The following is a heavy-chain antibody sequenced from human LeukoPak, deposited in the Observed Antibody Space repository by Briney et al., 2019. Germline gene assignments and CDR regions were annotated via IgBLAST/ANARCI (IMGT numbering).Heavy chain of an antibody. J-gene: IGHJ4*02. D-gene: IGHD3-10*01. V-gene: IGHV4-38-2*01. CDR2: IYHSGST. CDR3: ARLLTIIYYFDY. Sequence: SETLSLTCAVSGYSISSGYYWGWIRQPPGKGLEWIGSIYHSGSTYYNPSLKSRVTISVDTSKNQFSLKLSSATAADTAVYYCARLLTIIYYFDYWGQGTLVTVSS. CDR1: GYSISSGYY.